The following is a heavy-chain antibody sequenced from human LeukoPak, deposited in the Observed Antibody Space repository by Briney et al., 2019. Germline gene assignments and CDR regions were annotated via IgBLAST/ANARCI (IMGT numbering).Heavy chain of an antibody. J-gene: IGHJ4*02. CDR1: GFSLSTSGMC. CDR3: ARAFPTVTTFDY. Sequence: SGPALLKPTQTLTLTCTFPGFSLSTSGMCVSWIRQPPGKALEWLARIDWDDDKYYSTSLKTRLTISKDTSKNQVVLTMTNMDPVDTATYYCARAFPTVTTFDYWGQGTLVTVSS. V-gene: IGHV2-70*11. D-gene: IGHD4-17*01. CDR2: IDWDDDK.